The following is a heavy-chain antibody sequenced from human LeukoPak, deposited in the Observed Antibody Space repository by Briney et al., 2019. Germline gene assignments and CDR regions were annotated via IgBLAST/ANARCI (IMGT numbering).Heavy chain of an antibody. Sequence: GGSLRLSCAASGFTFRSYWMSWVRQAPGKGLEWVANINQGGSVQYYVDSVKGRFTISRDNAKNSLYLQISSLRAEDTAVYYCAKDSSAAFWGQGTLVTVSS. CDR3: AKDSSAAF. V-gene: IGHV3-7*01. J-gene: IGHJ4*02. CDR1: GFTFRSYW. D-gene: IGHD6-19*01. CDR2: INQGGSVQ.